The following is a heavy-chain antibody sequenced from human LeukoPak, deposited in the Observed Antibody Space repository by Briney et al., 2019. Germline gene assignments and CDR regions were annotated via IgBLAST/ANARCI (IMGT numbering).Heavy chain of an antibody. D-gene: IGHD3-16*01. V-gene: IGHV4-34*01. CDR2: INHSGST. Sequence: SETLSLTCAVYGGSFSGYYWSWIRQPPGKGLEWIGEINHSGSTNYNPSLTSRVTISVDTSKNQLSLKLSSVTAADTAVYYCARVVDPGGYYYFYYMDVWGKGTTVTVSS. J-gene: IGHJ6*03. CDR1: GGSFSGYY. CDR3: ARVVDPGGYYYFYYMDV.